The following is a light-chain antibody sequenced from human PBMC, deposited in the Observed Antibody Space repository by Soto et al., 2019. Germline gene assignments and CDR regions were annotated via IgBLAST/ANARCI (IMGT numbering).Light chain of an antibody. V-gene: IGLV1-40*01. Sequence: QSVLTQPPSVSGAPGQRVSISCTGSSSNIGAGYDVHWYHQLPGTAPKLLLYGNNNRPSGVPDRFSGSKSGTSASLVITGLPAEDEADYYCQSFDTRLNSVVFGGGTKVTVL. CDR1: SSNIGAGYD. CDR2: GNN. J-gene: IGLJ2*01. CDR3: QSFDTRLNSVV.